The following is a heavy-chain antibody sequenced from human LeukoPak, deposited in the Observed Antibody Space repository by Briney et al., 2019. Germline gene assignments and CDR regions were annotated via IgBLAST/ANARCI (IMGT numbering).Heavy chain of an antibody. V-gene: IGHV4-34*01. CDR1: AGSFSGHY. CDR3: ARPRYGSGSLDS. D-gene: IGHD3-10*01. J-gene: IGHJ4*02. CDR2: INHSGST. Sequence: SETLSLTCAVYAGSFSGHYWTWIRQPPGKGLEWIGEINHSGSTTYNPSLNNRVTISVDTSKNQFSLKLTSVTAADTAVYYCARPRYGSGSLDSWGQGTLVTVSA.